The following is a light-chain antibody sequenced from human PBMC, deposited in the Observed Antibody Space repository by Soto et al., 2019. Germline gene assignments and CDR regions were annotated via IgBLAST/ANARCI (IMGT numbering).Light chain of an antibody. CDR2: EVT. V-gene: IGLV2-8*01. CDR3: SAYTGGNNLL. J-gene: IGLJ3*02. CDR1: SSDFHAYNF. Sequence: QSALTQPPSASGSPGQSVTISCTGTSSDFHAYNFVSWYQQHPGKAPKLMIHEVTKRPSGVPDRFSGSKSGNTASLTVSGLQAEDEADYYCSAYTGGNNLLFGGGTKLTVL.